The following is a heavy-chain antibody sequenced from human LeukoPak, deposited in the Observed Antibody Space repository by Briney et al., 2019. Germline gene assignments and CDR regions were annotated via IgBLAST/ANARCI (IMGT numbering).Heavy chain of an antibody. CDR2: ISYDGSNK. J-gene: IGHJ4*02. CDR3: AKDYYGSGTLPYYFDY. CDR1: GFTFSSYG. V-gene: IGHV3-30*18. D-gene: IGHD3-10*01. Sequence: GRSLRLSCAASGFTFSSYGMHWVRQAPGKGLEWVAVISYDGSNKYYADSVKGRFTISRDNSKNTLYLQMNSLRAEDTAVYYCAKDYYGSGTLPYYFDYWGQGTLVTVSS.